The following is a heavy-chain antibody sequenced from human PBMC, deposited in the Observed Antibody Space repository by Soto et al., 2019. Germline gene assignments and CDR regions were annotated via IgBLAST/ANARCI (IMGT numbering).Heavy chain of an antibody. CDR3: ARDRADMVTDYHPMFDF. J-gene: IGHJ4*02. CDR2: IKNDGSST. CDR1: GFSFSDHW. V-gene: IGHV3-74*01. D-gene: IGHD4-17*01. Sequence: GGSLRLSCTASGFSFSDHWMHWIRQAPGKGPVWVSRIKNDGSSTKYADFVKGRFSISRDNAKNTLYLQMNSLGAEDTAVYYCARDRADMVTDYHPMFDFWGQGALVTVSS.